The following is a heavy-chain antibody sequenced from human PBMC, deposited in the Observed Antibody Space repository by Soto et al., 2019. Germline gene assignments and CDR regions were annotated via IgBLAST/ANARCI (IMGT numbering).Heavy chain of an antibody. CDR3: ARAIGIVVVPADPYYYYMDV. Sequence: QVQLVQSVAEVKKPGASVKVSCKASGYTFTSYGISWVRQAPGQGLEWMGWISAYNGNTNYAQKLQGRVTMTTDTSTSTAYMELRSLRSDDTAVYYCARAIGIVVVPADPYYYYMDVWGKGTTVTVSS. D-gene: IGHD2-2*01. J-gene: IGHJ6*03. V-gene: IGHV1-18*01. CDR1: GYTFTSYG. CDR2: ISAYNGNT.